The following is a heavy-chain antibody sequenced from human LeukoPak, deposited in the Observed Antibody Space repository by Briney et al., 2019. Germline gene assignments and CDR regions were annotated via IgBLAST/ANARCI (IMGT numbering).Heavy chain of an antibody. CDR1: GGRFKSYG. V-gene: IGHV1-69*06. CDR2: IIPVFDRP. Sequence: SVKVPCKTTGGRFKSYGFSWVRQAPGQGLEWMGGIIPVFDRPTYAQKFEGRVTITADKSTNTTYMEISSLTSDDTAVYYCARDAQWELRAFDVWGQGTVVIVSS. D-gene: IGHD1-26*01. J-gene: IGHJ3*01. CDR3: ARDAQWELRAFDV.